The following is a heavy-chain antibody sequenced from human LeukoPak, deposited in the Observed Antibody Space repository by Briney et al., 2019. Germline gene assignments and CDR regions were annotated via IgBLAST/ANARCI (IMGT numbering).Heavy chain of an antibody. J-gene: IGHJ1*01. D-gene: IGHD3-10*01. CDR2: IYYSGST. CDR3: ARGIIRGLFQD. V-gene: IGHV4-39*07. CDR1: GGSISSSSYY. Sequence: PSETLSLTCTVSGGSISSSSYYWGWIRQPPGKGLEWIGSIYYSGSTYYNPSLKSRVTISVDTSKNQFSLKLSSVTATDTAVYYCARGIIRGLFQDWGQGTLATVSS.